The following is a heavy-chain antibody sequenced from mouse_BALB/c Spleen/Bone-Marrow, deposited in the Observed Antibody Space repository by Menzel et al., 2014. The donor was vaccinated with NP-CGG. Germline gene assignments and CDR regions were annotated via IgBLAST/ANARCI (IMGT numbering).Heavy chain of an antibody. CDR3: ARWEYYAMDY. CDR1: GFNIKDTY. CDR2: IDPANGNT. Sequence: EVQLQQSGAELVKPGASVKLSCTASGFNIKDTYMHWVKQRPEQGLEWIGRIDPANGNTKYDPKFQGKATITADTSSNTACLHLSSLTSEDAAVYYCARWEYYAMDYWGQGASVTVSS. D-gene: IGHD4-1*01. J-gene: IGHJ4*01. V-gene: IGHV14-3*02.